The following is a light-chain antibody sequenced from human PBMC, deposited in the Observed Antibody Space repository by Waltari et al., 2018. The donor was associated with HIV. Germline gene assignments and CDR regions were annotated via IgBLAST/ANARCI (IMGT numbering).Light chain of an antibody. CDR2: WAY. Sequence: IVMTQSPDSLALSLGEGATINCKSSQTIFSSSTTNNYLAEDQQKPGQTPKLLIYWAYTRDAGVPDRFSGSGSETDFTLTISYLQSEDVAISFGQQYYSNPPTFGQGTKVEVK. V-gene: IGKV4-1*01. CDR3: QQYYSNPPT. J-gene: IGKJ1*01. CDR1: QTIFSSSTTNNY.